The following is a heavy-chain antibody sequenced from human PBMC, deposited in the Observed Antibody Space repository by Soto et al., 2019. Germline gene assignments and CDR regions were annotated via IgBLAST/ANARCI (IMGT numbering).Heavy chain of an antibody. CDR1: GFTFSNYW. V-gene: IGHV3-74*01. CDR2: LNIDGSTR. CDR3: ARGGHYDGVSYHTVGFDD. Sequence: PGGSLRLSCSASGFTFSNYWMHWVRQGPGKGLVWVARLNIDGSTRNYADSVKGRFTISRDNAQNTLFLQMNSLSAEDTAVYYCARGGHYDGVSYHTVGFDDWGQGTQVTVSS. D-gene: IGHD3-16*01. J-gene: IGHJ4*02.